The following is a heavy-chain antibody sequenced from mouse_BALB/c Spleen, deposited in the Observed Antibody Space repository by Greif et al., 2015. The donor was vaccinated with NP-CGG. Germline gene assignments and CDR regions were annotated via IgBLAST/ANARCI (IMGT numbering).Heavy chain of an antibody. CDR2: ISSGGSYT. J-gene: IGHJ3*01. CDR3: ARHYGSKRGFAY. CDR1: GFTFSSYG. Sequence: EVKLMESGGDLVKPGGSLKLSCAASGFTFSSYGMSWVRQTPDKRLEWVATISSGGSYTYYPDSVKGRFTISRDNAKNTLYLQMSSLKSEDTAMYYCARHYGSKRGFAYWGQGTLVTVSA. V-gene: IGHV5-6*01. D-gene: IGHD1-1*01.